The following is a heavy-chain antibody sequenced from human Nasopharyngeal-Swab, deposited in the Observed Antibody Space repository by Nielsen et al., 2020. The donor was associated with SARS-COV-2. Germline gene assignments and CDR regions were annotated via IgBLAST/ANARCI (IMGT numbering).Heavy chain of an antibody. CDR3: AKVARDIVVVPAAMKAYYYYGMDV. V-gene: IGHV3-23*01. CDR2: ISGSGGST. Sequence: VRQATGKGLEWVSAISGSGGSTYYADSVKGRFTISRDNSKNTLYLQMNSLRAEDTAVYYCAKVARDIVVVPAAMKAYYYYGMDVWGQGTTVTVSS. J-gene: IGHJ6*02. D-gene: IGHD2-2*01.